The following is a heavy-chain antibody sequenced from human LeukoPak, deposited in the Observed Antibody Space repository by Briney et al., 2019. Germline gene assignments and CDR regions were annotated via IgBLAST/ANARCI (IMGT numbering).Heavy chain of an antibody. J-gene: IGHJ5*02. V-gene: IGHV3-7*01. Sequence: GGSLRLSCAASGFTFSSYWMSWVRQAPGKGLEWVANIKQDGSEKYYVDSVKGRFTISRDNAKNSLYLQMNSLRAEDTAVYYCARDLRGPGRLELLARWFDPWGQGTLVTVSS. D-gene: IGHD1-7*01. CDR3: ARDLRGPGRLELLARWFDP. CDR1: GFTFSSYW. CDR2: IKQDGSEK.